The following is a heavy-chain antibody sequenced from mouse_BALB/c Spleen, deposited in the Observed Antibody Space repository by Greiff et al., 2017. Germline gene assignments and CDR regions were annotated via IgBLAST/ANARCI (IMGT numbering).Heavy chain of an antibody. J-gene: IGHJ2*01. Sequence: EVKLMESGGGLVQPGGSLRLSCATSGFTFTDYYMSWVRQPPGKALEWLGFIRNKANGYTTEYSASVKGRFTISRDNSQSILYLQMNTLRAEDSATYYCARDNTYGYVDYWGQGTTLTVSS. CDR1: GFTFTDYY. CDR2: IRNKANGYTT. CDR3: ARDNTYGYVDY. V-gene: IGHV7-3*02. D-gene: IGHD2-2*01.